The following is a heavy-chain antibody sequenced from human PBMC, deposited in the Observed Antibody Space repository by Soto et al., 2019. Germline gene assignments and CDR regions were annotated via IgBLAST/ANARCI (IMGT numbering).Heavy chain of an antibody. V-gene: IGHV4-59*08. CDR3: ARGPYDYVWGSDPPHFDY. D-gene: IGHD3-16*02. CDR1: GGSISSYY. CDR2: IYYSGST. J-gene: IGHJ4*02. Sequence: PSETLSLTCTVSGGSISSYYWSWIRQPPGKGLEWIGYIYYSGSTNYNPSLKSRVTISVDTSKNQFSLKLSSVTATDTAVYYCARGPYDYVWGSDPPHFDYWGQGTLVTVSS.